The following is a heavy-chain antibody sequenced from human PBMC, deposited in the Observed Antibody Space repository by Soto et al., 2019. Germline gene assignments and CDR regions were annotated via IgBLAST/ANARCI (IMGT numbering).Heavy chain of an antibody. CDR3: ARVVDFGSSWTYRLTYYCYYGMDV. V-gene: IGHV1-18*01. Sequence: QVQLVQSGAEVKKPGASVKVSCKASGYTFTSYGISWVRQAPGQGLEWMGWISAYNGNTNYAQKLQGRVTMTTDTSTSTAYMELRSLRSDDTAVYYCARVVDFGSSWTYRLTYYCYYGMDVWGQGTTVTVSS. J-gene: IGHJ6*02. CDR2: ISAYNGNT. D-gene: IGHD6-13*01. CDR1: GYTFTSYG.